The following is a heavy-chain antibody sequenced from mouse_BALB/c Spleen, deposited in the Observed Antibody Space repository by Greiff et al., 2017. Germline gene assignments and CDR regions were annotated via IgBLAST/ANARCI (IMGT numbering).Heavy chain of an antibody. CDR1: GFTFSSYG. Sequence: EVHLVESGGDLVKPGGSLKLSCAASGFTFSSYGMSWVRQTPDKRLEWVATISSGGSYTYYPDSVKGRFTISRDNAKNTLYLQMSSLKSEDTAMYYCARDGNGFDYWGQGTTRTVSS. J-gene: IGHJ2*01. CDR3: ARDGNGFDY. CDR2: ISSGGSYT. D-gene: IGHD2-1*01. V-gene: IGHV5-6*01.